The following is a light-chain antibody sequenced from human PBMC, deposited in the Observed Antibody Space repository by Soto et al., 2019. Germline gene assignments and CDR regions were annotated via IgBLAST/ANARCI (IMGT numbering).Light chain of an antibody. V-gene: IGLV2-14*03. Sequence: QSALTQPASVSESPGQSITISCTGTSSDVGGYNYVSWFQQHPGKAPKLKIYEVSNRPSGVSNRFSGSKSGYTASLTISELQAEDAADYYCTSITSSSTWVFGGGTKLTVL. J-gene: IGLJ3*02. CDR2: EVS. CDR3: TSITSSSTWV. CDR1: SSDVGGYNY.